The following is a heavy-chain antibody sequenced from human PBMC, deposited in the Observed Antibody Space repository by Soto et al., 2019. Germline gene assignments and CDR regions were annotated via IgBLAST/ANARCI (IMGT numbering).Heavy chain of an antibody. CDR1: GFTFSSYG. J-gene: IGHJ4*01. Sequence: PGGSLRLSCAASGFTFSSYGMHWVRQAPGKGLEGVAIISYDGSSKYYADSVKGRFTISRDNSKNTLYLQMNSLRAEDTAVYYCAKDHTTSDGSGYYPDYWGHGTLVTVSS. V-gene: IGHV3-30*18. D-gene: IGHD3-22*01. CDR3: AKDHTTSDGSGYYPDY. CDR2: ISYDGSSK.